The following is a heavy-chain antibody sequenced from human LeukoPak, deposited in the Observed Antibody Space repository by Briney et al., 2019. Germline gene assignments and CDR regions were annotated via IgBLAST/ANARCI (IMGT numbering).Heavy chain of an antibody. V-gene: IGHV3-48*03. J-gene: IGHJ4*02. CDR3: ARDKGAWNLDF. Sequence: PGGSLRLACAASGFTFSGYEMNWVHQAPGRGLEWLSYITSSGNTIDYADSVKGRFTTSRDNAESSLYLQMNSLRAEDTAVYYCARDKGAWNLDFWGQGTLVTVSS. CDR1: GFTFSGYE. D-gene: IGHD1-1*01. CDR2: ITSSGNTI.